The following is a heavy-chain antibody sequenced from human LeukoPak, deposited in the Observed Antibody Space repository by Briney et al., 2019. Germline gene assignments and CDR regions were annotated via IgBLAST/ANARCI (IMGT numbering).Heavy chain of an antibody. J-gene: IGHJ4*02. CDR1: GFTFYDYA. V-gene: IGHV3-9*01. Sequence: ALRLSCAASGFTFYDYAMHWVRHAPGKGLEWVSGISWNSGSIGYADSVKGRFTISRDNAKNSLYLQMNSLRAEDTALYYCAKDTVLLWFGELSAWDYWGQGTLVTVSS. CDR2: ISWNSGSI. CDR3: AKDTVLLWFGELSAWDY. D-gene: IGHD3-10*01.